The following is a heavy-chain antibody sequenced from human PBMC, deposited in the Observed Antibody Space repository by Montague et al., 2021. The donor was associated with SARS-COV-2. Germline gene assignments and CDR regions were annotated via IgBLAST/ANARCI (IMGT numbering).Heavy chain of an antibody. CDR2: IWYDGSKN. D-gene: IGHD6-13*01. CDR3: ARDSSSGSDWYYYYGMDV. J-gene: IGHJ6*02. CDR1: GFTFSSYG. V-gene: IGHV3-33*01. Sequence: SLSLSCSASGFTFSSYGMHWVRQAPGKGLEWVAIIWYDGSKNHYADSVKGRFTISRDNSKNTLYLQMNTLRAEDTAVYYCARDSSSGSDWYYYYGMDVWGQGTTVTVSS.